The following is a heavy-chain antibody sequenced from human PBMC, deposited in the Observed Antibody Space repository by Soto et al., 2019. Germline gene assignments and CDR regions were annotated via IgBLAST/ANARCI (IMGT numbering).Heavy chain of an antibody. V-gene: IGHV1-2*02. CDR2: INPNSGGT. CDR1: GYTFTGYY. CDR3: ARVQRAHYTIVVVNDAFDI. D-gene: IGHD3-22*01. Sequence: ASVKVSCKASGYTFTGYYMHWVRQAPGQGLEWMGWINPNSGGTNYAQKFQGRVTMTRDTSISTAYMELSRLRSDDTAVYYCARVQRAHYTIVVVNDAFDIWGQGTMVTV. J-gene: IGHJ3*02.